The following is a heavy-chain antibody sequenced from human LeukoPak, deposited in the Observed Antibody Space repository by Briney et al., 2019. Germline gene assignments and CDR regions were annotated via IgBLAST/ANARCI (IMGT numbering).Heavy chain of an antibody. Sequence: GGSLRLSCAASGFTFHFYSMTWVRQAPGKGLEWVSYISGRSSTISYTDSVKGRFTVSRDNAKNSLDLQMNSLRDEDTAVYYCARGEDYWGQGTLVTVSS. CDR1: GFTFHFYS. CDR2: ISGRSSTI. V-gene: IGHV3-48*02. J-gene: IGHJ4*02. CDR3: ARGEDY.